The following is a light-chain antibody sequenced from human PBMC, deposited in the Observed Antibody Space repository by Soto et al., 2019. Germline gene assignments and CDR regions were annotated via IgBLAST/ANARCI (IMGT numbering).Light chain of an antibody. J-gene: IGKJ4*01. V-gene: IGKV3-15*01. CDR1: QRISTN. Sequence: EIVMTPSPPTLSLSPWERATLSCSASQRISTNVAWYQHKPGQAPRLLIYSASTRATGLPARFSGSGSGTEFTLTITSLQSEDFAVYYCHHYNNWPPITFGEGPKVDI. CDR2: SAS. CDR3: HHYNNWPPIT.